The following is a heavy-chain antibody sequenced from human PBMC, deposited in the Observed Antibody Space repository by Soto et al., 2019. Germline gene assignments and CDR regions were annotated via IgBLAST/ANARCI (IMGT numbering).Heavy chain of an antibody. D-gene: IGHD6-6*01. CDR1: GYTFTSYY. V-gene: IGHV1-46*03. CDR3: ARVLKAHGSSSQLGFDP. J-gene: IGHJ5*02. CDR2: INPSGGST. Sequence: ASVKVSCKASGYTFTSYYMHWVRQAPGQGLEWMGIINPSGGSTSYAQKFQGRVTMTRDTSTSTVYMELSSLRSEDTAVYYCARVLKAHGSSSQLGFDPWGQGTLVTVSS.